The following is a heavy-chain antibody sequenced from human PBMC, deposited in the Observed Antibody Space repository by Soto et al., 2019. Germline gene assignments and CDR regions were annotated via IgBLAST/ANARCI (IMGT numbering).Heavy chain of an antibody. CDR3: ARVSLAWAAALKTWDYHNNFFDY. Sequence: QVQLVQSGAEVEKPGASVKVSCTASGYTFTSFGINWVRQAPGQGLEWMGLVSAYNGNTKYARKLQGRGTMTTDSSTSTAYMELRILRSDDTAVYYCARVSLAWAAALKTWDYHNNFFDYWRQGTLFTVSS. V-gene: IGHV1-18*01. D-gene: IGHD2-2*01. CDR1: GYTFTSFG. J-gene: IGHJ4*02. CDR2: VSAYNGNT.